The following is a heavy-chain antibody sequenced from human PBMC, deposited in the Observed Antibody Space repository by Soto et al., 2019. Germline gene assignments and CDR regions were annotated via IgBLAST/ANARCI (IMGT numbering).Heavy chain of an antibody. CDR3: ARDGRYFDILTGYLTGPNGDY. CDR2: ISSSSSTI. CDR1: GFTFSSYS. J-gene: IGHJ4*02. D-gene: IGHD3-9*01. V-gene: IGHV3-48*01. Sequence: GGSLRLSCAASGFTFSSYSMNWVRQAPWKGLEWVSYISSSSSTIYYADSVKGRFTISRDNAKNSLYLQMNSLRAEDTAVYYCARDGRYFDILTGYLTGPNGDYWGQGTLVTVSS.